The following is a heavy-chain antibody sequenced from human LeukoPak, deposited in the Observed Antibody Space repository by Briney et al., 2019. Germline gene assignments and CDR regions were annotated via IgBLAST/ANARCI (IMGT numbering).Heavy chain of an antibody. J-gene: IGHJ3*02. V-gene: IGHV4-59*01. CDR3: ARGSEEVSTISEAFDI. CDR2: VYYSGSS. CDR1: GGSLNNFF. D-gene: IGHD5-24*01. Sequence: SETLSLTCIVSGGSLNNFFWTWIRQTPKKRLEWIGYVYYSGSSKYNPSLERRVTISLDTSKNQFSLSLTSVTAADAAIYYCARGSEEVSTISEAFDIWGQGTAVTVSA.